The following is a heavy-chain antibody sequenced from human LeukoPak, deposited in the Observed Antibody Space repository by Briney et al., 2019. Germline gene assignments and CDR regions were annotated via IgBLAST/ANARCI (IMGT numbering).Heavy chain of an antibody. Sequence: ASVKVSCKASGYTFTGYYMHWVRQAPGQGLEWMGWINPNSGGTNYAQKFQGRVTMTTDTSTSTAYMELRSLRSDDTAVYYCARDLWFGELKSPDNWFDPWGQGTLVTVSS. CDR1: GYTFTGYY. J-gene: IGHJ5*02. D-gene: IGHD3-10*01. CDR3: ARDLWFGELKSPDNWFDP. CDR2: INPNSGGT. V-gene: IGHV1-2*02.